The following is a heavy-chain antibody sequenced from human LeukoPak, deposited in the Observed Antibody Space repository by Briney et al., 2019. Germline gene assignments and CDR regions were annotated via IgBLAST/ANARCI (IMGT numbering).Heavy chain of an antibody. J-gene: IGHJ4*02. Sequence: ASVKLSCKASGYTFTGYYIHWVRQAPGQGLQWMGWINPNSGFAHYPQNFQGRLTMTRDTSISTVYMELSRLRSDDTAVYYCARGQQWLEAFDYWGLGTLVTVSS. V-gene: IGHV1-2*02. CDR1: GYTFTGYY. D-gene: IGHD6-19*01. CDR2: INPNSGFA. CDR3: ARGQQWLEAFDY.